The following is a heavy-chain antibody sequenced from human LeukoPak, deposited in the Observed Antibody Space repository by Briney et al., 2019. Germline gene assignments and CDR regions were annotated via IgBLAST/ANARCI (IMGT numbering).Heavy chain of an antibody. Sequence: SCKASGYTFTCYAMHGVRQAPGKGLEWVAVISYDGSNKYYADSVKGRFTISRDNSKNTLYLQMNSLRAEDTAVYYCARDYDFWSGYDYWGQGTLVTVSS. V-gene: IGHV3-30-3*01. CDR1: GYTFTCYA. D-gene: IGHD3-3*01. CDR2: ISYDGSNK. CDR3: ARDYDFWSGYDY. J-gene: IGHJ4*02.